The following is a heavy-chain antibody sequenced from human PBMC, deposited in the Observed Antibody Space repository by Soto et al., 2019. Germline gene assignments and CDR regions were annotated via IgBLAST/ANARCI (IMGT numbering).Heavy chain of an antibody. Sequence: SETLSLTCTVSGGSITTFYWCWVRQPAGKGLEWIGRIFSSGSTSFNPSLESRVAMSVDTSKNHFSLNLSSVTAADMAVYYCAREGSYSAYNFMHGIQLWSFDFWGQGALVTVSS. CDR1: GGSITTFY. D-gene: IGHD5-18*01. V-gene: IGHV4-4*07. CDR3: AREGSYSAYNFMHGIQLWSFDF. J-gene: IGHJ4*02. CDR2: IFSSGST.